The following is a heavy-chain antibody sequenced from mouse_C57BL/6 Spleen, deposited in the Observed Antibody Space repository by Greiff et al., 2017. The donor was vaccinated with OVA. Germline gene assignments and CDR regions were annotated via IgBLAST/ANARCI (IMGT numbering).Heavy chain of an antibody. J-gene: IGHJ3*01. D-gene: IGHD1-1*01. V-gene: IGHV1-42*01. Sequence: VQLQQSGPELVKPGASVKISCKASGYSFTGYYMNWVKQSPEKSLEWIGEINPSTGGTTYNQKFKAKATLTVDKSSSTAYMQLKSLTSEDSAVYYCARENYYGSTLAYWGQGTLVTVSA. CDR2: INPSTGGT. CDR1: GYSFTGYY. CDR3: ARENYYGSTLAY.